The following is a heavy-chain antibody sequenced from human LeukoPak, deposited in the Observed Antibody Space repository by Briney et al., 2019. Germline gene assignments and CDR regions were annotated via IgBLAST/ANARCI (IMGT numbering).Heavy chain of an antibody. V-gene: IGHV4-59*01. CDR3: ARYAADGRTLEY. J-gene: IGHJ4*02. Sequence: PSETLSLTCSVSGGSITTYYWSWVRQPPGKGLDWIGYIHYSGGTSYSPSLKSRVTISMDTSKNQFSLKLSSVTAADTAVYYCARYAADGRTLEYWGQGTLVTVSP. CDR2: IHYSGGT. D-gene: IGHD6-13*01. CDR1: GGSITTYY.